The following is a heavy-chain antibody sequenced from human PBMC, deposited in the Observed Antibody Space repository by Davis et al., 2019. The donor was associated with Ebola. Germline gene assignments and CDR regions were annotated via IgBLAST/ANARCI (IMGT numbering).Heavy chain of an antibody. J-gene: IGHJ4*02. Sequence: GGSLRLSCAASGFTFSSYSMYWVRQAPGKGLEWVASINYGSAYMYYADSVRGRFTISRDNAKNSLYLQMNSLRAEDTAVYYCASPGSHYYDSSGYYYAYWGQGTLVTVSS. CDR3: ASPGSHYYDSSGYYYAY. CDR2: INYGSAYM. D-gene: IGHD3-22*01. V-gene: IGHV3-21*01. CDR1: GFTFSSYS.